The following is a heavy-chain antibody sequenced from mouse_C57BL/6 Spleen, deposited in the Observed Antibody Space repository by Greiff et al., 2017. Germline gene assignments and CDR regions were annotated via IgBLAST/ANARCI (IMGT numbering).Heavy chain of an antibody. V-gene: IGHV2-5*01. Sequence: VKLMESGPGLVQPSQSLSLTCTASGFSFTSYGVHWVRQSPGKGLEWQGVIWRGGSTDYYAAFMSGLIITKANSKSHVFFKMNSLQADDTAIYYCAENDYSTPAWFAYWGQGTLVTVSA. CDR3: AENDYSTPAWFAY. CDR2: IWRGGST. D-gene: IGHD2-5*01. CDR1: GFSFTSYG. J-gene: IGHJ3*01.